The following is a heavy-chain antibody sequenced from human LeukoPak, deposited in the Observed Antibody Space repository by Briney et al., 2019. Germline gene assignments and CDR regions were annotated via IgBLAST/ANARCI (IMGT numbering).Heavy chain of an antibody. V-gene: IGHV3-48*01. D-gene: IGHD2-2*01. J-gene: IGHJ5*02. CDR1: GFTFSSYS. Sequence: PGGSLRLSCAASGFTFSSYSMNWVRQAPGRGLEGVSYISSSSSTIYYADSVKGRFTISRDNAKNSLYLQMNNLRAEDTAVYYCAREHCSSTSCPKLNWFDPWGPGTLVTVSS. CDR2: ISSSSSTI. CDR3: AREHCSSTSCPKLNWFDP.